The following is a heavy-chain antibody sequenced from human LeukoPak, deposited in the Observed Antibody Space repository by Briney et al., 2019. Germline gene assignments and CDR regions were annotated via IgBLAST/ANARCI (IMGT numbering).Heavy chain of an antibody. CDR1: GGSISSSSYY. J-gene: IGHJ5*02. V-gene: IGHV4-39*07. Sequence: SETLSLTCTVSGGSISSSSYYWGWIRQPPGKGLEWIGSIYYSGSTYYNPSLKSRVTISVDTSKNQFSLKLSSVTAADTAVYYCARGSGFWSGYPRNWFDPWGQGTLVTVSS. CDR2: IYYSGST. D-gene: IGHD3-3*01. CDR3: ARGSGFWSGYPRNWFDP.